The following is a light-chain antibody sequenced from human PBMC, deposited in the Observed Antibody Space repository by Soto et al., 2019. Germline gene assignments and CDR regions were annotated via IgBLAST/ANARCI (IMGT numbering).Light chain of an antibody. Sequence: ESVLTQSPATLSLSPGERATLSCRASPSVSNSLAWYQHKPGQAPRLLIYDASNRATGVPTRFSGSGSGTDFTLTISSLGPEDFGTYDCQQYTTYYSFSQWTKLEIK. V-gene: IGKV3-11*01. CDR3: QQYTTYYS. J-gene: IGKJ2*03. CDR2: DAS. CDR1: PSVSNS.